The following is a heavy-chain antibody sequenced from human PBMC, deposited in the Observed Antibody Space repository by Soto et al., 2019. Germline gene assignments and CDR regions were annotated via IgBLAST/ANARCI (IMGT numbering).Heavy chain of an antibody. CDR1: GYTFTSYA. V-gene: IGHV1-3*01. CDR3: ARVVSGYSGYDQYNWFDP. J-gene: IGHJ5*02. Sequence: GASVKVSCKASGYTFTSYAMHWVRQAPGRRVERMGWINAGNGNTKYSQKFQGRVTITRDTSASTVYMELSSLRSEDTAVYYCARVVSGYSGYDQYNWFDPVGQVTLVTVSS. D-gene: IGHD5-12*01. CDR2: INAGNGNT.